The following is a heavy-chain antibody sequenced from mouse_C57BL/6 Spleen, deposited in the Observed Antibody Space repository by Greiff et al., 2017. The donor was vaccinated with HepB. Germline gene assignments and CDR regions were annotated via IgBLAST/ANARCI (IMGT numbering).Heavy chain of an antibody. J-gene: IGHJ3*01. V-gene: IGHV3-6*01. CDR2: ISYDGSN. Sequence: EVKLQESGPGLVKPSQSLSLTCSVTGYSITSGYYWNWIRQFPGNKLEWMGYISYDGSNNYNPSLKNRISITRDTSKNQFFLKLNSVTTEDTATYYCARDQYYYGSSEFAYWGQGTLVTVSA. D-gene: IGHD1-1*01. CDR1: GYSITSGYY. CDR3: ARDQYYYGSSEFAY.